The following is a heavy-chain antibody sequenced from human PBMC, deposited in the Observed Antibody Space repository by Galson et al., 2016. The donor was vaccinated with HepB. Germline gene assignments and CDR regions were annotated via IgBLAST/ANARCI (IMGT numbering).Heavy chain of an antibody. CDR3: AQYFSSSVFY. Sequence: SLRLSCVASGFIFSDYAMNWVRQAPGKGLEWVSSISGSGSSTYYADSVKGRFTISRDSSKNTLYLQMNSLRADDTAIYYCAQYFSSSVFYWGQGTLVTVSS. D-gene: IGHD6-6*01. V-gene: IGHV3-23*01. J-gene: IGHJ4*02. CDR1: GFIFSDYA. CDR2: ISGSGSST.